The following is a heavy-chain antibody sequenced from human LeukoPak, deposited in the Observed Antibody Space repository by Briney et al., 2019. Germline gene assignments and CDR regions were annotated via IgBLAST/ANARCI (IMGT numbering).Heavy chain of an antibody. CDR1: GGFISSGGYS. Sequence: PSQTLSLTCAVSGGFISSGGYSWSWIRQPPGKGLEWIGYIYHSGSTNYNPSLKSRVTISVDTSKNQFSLKLSSVTAADTAVYYCARGRGHSGSYPPGYYFDYWGQGTLVTVSS. V-gene: IGHV4-30-2*01. J-gene: IGHJ4*02. CDR2: IYHSGST. CDR3: ARGRGHSGSYPPGYYFDY. D-gene: IGHD1-26*01.